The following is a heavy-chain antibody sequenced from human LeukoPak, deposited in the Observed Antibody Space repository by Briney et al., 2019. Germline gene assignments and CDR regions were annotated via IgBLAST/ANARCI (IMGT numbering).Heavy chain of an antibody. J-gene: IGHJ5*02. Sequence: GGSLRLSCAASGFTFSSYWMSWVRQAPGKGLEWGANIKQDGSEKYYADSVKGRFTISRDNAKNSLYLQMNSLRAEDTAVYYCARDRLIVGATGWFDPWGQGTLVTVSS. CDR2: IKQDGSEK. D-gene: IGHD1-26*01. CDR3: ARDRLIVGATGWFDP. CDR1: GFTFSSYW. V-gene: IGHV3-7*01.